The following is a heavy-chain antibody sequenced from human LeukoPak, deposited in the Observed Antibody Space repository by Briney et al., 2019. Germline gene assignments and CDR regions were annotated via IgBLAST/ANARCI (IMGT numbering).Heavy chain of an antibody. CDR2: IYYSGST. V-gene: IGHV4-59*01. CDR3: ARERCSGGSCYLDY. CDR1: GGSISSYY. D-gene: IGHD2-15*01. Sequence: SETLSLTCTVSGGSISSYYWSWIRQPPGKGLEWIGYIYYSGSTNYNPSLKSRVTISVDTSKNQFSLKLSSVTAADTAVSYCARERCSGGSCYLDYWGQGTLVTVSS. J-gene: IGHJ4*02.